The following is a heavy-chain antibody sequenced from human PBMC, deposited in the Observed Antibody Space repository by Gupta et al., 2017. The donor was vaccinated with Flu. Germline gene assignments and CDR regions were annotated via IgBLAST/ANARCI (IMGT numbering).Heavy chain of an antibody. D-gene: IGHD2-15*01. J-gene: IGHJ5*02. CDR1: GFTFRNYW. CDR2: IKQDGGDR. CDR3: GRLAVGAYDGCEP. Sequence: VQLGESGGGLVQPGGSLRLSCAASGFTFRNYWMSWVRRAPGKGMEWVANIKQDGGDRYYVDSVKGRFTTVRGNADNYPYRQLKSLRGEDTTGVYCGRLAVGAYDGCEPWGQGTRVTVSS. V-gene: IGHV3-7*01.